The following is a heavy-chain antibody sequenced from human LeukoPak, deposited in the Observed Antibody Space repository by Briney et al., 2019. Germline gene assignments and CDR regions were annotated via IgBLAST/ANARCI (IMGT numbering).Heavy chain of an antibody. D-gene: IGHD3-10*01. CDR3: ARSRITSPYFDY. J-gene: IGHJ4*02. CDR1: GGSISSGDYY. Sequence: SETLSLTCPLSGGSISSGDYYWSWIRQPPGKGLEGIGYIYYSGSTHYNPSLKSRVTISVDTSKNQFSLKLSSVTAADTAVYYCARSRITSPYFDYWGQGTLVTVSS. CDR2: IYYSGST. V-gene: IGHV4-30-4*01.